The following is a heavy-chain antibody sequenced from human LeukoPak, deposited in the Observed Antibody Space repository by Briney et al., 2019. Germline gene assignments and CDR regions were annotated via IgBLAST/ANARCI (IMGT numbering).Heavy chain of an antibody. CDR1: GFTFGNNA. D-gene: IGHD3-22*01. CDR3: AKGPQLYSGYHPDY. V-gene: IGHV3-23*01. Sequence: QPGGSLRLSCAASGFTFGNNAMTWVRQAPGEGLEWVSTITGSDDSTYYADSVKGRFTISRDYSKNTVLLQLNNLRAEDTAIYYCAKGPQLYSGYHPDYWGQGTLVTVSS. J-gene: IGHJ4*02. CDR2: ITGSDDST.